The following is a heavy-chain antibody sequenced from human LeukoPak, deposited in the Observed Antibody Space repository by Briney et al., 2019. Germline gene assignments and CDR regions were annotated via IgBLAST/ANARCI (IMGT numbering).Heavy chain of an antibody. D-gene: IGHD3-22*01. V-gene: IGHV3-66*01. CDR2: IYSGGNT. J-gene: IGHJ4*02. CDR1: GFTVSVNY. CDR3: ARKTDSGGQGDY. Sequence: GGSLRLSCAAFGFTVSVNYMSWVRQAPGKGLECVSVIYSGGNTYYVDSVKGRFTISRDNSKNTLYLQMNSLRAEDTAVYYCARKTDSGGQGDYWGPGTLVTVSS.